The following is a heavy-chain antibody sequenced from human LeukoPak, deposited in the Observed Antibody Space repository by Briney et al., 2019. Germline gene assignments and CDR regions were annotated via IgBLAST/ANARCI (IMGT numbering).Heavy chain of an antibody. V-gene: IGHV1-18*01. CDR3: GRVAQIGLRTLDY. J-gene: IGHJ4*02. Sequence: EASVKVSCKASGYTFTSYGISWVRQAPGQGLEWMGWISAYNGNTNYAQKLQGRVTMTTDTSTSTAYVELRSLRSDDTAVYYCGRVAQIGLRTLDYWGQGTLVTVSS. CDR2: ISAYNGNT. CDR1: GYTFTSYG.